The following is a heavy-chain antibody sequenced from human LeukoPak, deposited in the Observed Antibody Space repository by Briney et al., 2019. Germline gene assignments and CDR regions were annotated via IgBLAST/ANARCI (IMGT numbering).Heavy chain of an antibody. CDR1: GGSISSSSYY. D-gene: IGHD3-3*01. CDR2: IYYSGST. J-gene: IGHJ4*02. CDR3: ARIGFWSGQRYFDY. Sequence: PSETLSLTCTVSGGSISSSSYYWGWIRQPPGKGLEWIGSIYYSGSTYYNPSLKSRVTISVDRSKNQFSLKLSSVTAADTAVYYCARIGFWSGQRYFDYWGQGTLVTVSS. V-gene: IGHV4-39*07.